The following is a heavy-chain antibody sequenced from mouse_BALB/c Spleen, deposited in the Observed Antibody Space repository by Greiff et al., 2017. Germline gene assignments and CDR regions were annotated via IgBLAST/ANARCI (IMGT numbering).Heavy chain of an antibody. Sequence: EVKLMESGPSLVKPSQTLSLTCSVTGDSITSGYWNWIRKFPGNKLEYMGYISYSGSTYYNPSLKSRISITRDTSKNQYYLQLNSVTTEDTATYYCAYSSGYVLYFDYWGQGTTLTVSS. CDR1: GDSITSGY. CDR2: ISYSGST. V-gene: IGHV3-8*02. D-gene: IGHD3-1*01. J-gene: IGHJ2*01. CDR3: AYSSGYVLYFDY.